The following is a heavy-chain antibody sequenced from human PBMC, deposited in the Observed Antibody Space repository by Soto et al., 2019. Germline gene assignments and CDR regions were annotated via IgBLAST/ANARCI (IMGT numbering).Heavy chain of an antibody. Sequence: QVQLVESGGGVVQPGRSLRLSCAASGFTFSNYGMHWVRQAPGKGLEWVAVISNEGTVTYYAESVKGRFTISRDNSKNAMSLQMNSLRPEDTAVYYCAKEGGLLRTSTSYRNDYWGQGALVTVSS. CDR2: ISNEGTVT. J-gene: IGHJ4*01. CDR3: AKEGGLLRTSTSYRNDY. V-gene: IGHV3-30*18. D-gene: IGHD1-7*01. CDR1: GFTFSNYG.